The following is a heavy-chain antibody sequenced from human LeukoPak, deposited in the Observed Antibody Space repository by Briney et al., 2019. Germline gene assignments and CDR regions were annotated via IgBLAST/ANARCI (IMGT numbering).Heavy chain of an antibody. CDR2: IIPIFGTA. Sequence: GASVKVSCKASGGTFSSYAISWVRQAPGQGLEWMGGIIPIFGTANYAQKFQGRVTITADKSTSTAYMELSSLRSEDTAVYYCARVSGIAAAVGAFDIWGQGTMVTVSS. D-gene: IGHD6-13*01. J-gene: IGHJ3*02. V-gene: IGHV1-69*06. CDR3: ARVSGIAAAVGAFDI. CDR1: GGTFSSYA.